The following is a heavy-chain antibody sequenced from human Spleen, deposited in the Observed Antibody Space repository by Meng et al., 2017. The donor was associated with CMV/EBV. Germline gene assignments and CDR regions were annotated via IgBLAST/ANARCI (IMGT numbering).Heavy chain of an antibody. CDR2: INPNSGGT. CDR3: ARLVGATNKPAY. CDR1: GYTFTGYY. Sequence: KASGYTFTGYYMHWVRQAPGQGLEWMGWINPNSGGTNYAQKFQGRVTMTRDTSISTAYMELSRLRSDDTAVYYCARLVGATNKPAYWGQGTLVTVSS. V-gene: IGHV1-2*02. J-gene: IGHJ4*02. D-gene: IGHD1-26*01.